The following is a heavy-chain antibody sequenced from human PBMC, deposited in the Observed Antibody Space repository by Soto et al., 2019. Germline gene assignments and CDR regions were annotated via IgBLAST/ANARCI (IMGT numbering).Heavy chain of an antibody. CDR1: GGSFSGYY. CDR3: AKGLVKPVLRYFDWLFGWFDP. V-gene: IGHV4-34*01. CDR2: INHSGST. D-gene: IGHD3-9*01. Sequence: SETLSLTCAVYGGSFSGYYWSWIRQPPGRGLEWIGEINHSGSTNYNPSLKSRVTISVDTSKNHFSLKLSSVTAADTAVYYCAKGLVKPVLRYFDWLFGWFDPWGQGTLVTVSS. J-gene: IGHJ5*02.